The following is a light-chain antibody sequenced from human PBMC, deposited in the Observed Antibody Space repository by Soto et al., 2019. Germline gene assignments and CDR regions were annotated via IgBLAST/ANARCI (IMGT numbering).Light chain of an antibody. CDR3: QQDNSFSLT. CDR2: KAS. CDR1: QSISSS. J-gene: IGKJ1*01. Sequence: DIQMTQSPSTLSASVGDRVTITCRASQSISSSLAWYQQKPGKAPKLLIYKASSLESGVPSRFSGSGSGTEFTLTISSLQPDDFATYYCQQDNSFSLTFGQGTKVEIK. V-gene: IGKV1-5*03.